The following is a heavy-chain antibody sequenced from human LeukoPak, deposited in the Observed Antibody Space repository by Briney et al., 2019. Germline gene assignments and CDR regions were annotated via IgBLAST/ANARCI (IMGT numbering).Heavy chain of an antibody. Sequence: GGSVRLSCAASGFTFSSYTMNWVRHAPGKGLGWVSSISSTISYIYYADSVKGRFTISRDNAKNSLYLQMNRLSAEDTAVYYCARPRATGYDWEYWGQGTLVTVSS. J-gene: IGHJ4*02. D-gene: IGHD5-12*01. CDR1: GFTFSSYT. CDR2: ISSTISYI. CDR3: ARPRATGYDWEY. V-gene: IGHV3-21*01.